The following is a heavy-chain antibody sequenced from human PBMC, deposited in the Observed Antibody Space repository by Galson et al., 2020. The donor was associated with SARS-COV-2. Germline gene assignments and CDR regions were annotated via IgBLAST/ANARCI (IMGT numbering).Heavy chain of an antibody. CDR3: ARREADGRRGGRAH. CDR2: IFPDGNYN. CDR1: GFSFRNSR. V-gene: IGHV3-33*01. Sequence: GGSLRPSCAASGFSFRNSRMHWVRQAPGNGLEWMAVIFPDGNYNSYGDSVKGRFTISRDNSKTTVYLQMDSLTAEDTAVYSCARREADGRRGGRAHWGQGILVTVSS. J-gene: IGHJ4*02. D-gene: IGHD3-16*01.